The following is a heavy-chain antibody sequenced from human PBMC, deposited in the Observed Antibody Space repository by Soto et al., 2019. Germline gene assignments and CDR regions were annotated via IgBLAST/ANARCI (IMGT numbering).Heavy chain of an antibody. J-gene: IGHJ6*03. V-gene: IGHV3-73*01. D-gene: IGHD2-2*01. CDR2: IRSKANSYAT. CDR1: GFTFSGSA. Sequence: GGSLRLSCAASGFTFSGSAMHWVRQASGKGLEWVGRIRSKANSYATAYAASVKGRFTISRDDSKNTAYLQMNSLKTEDTAVYYCTRHAGDIVVVPAAMLGPDYYYYYMDVWGKGTTVTVSS. CDR3: TRHAGDIVVVPAAMLGPDYYYYYMDV.